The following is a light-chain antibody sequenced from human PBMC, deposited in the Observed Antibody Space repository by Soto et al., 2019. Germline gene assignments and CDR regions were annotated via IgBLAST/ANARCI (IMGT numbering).Light chain of an antibody. CDR2: STN. V-gene: IGLV8-61*01. J-gene: IGLJ3*02. CDR3: ALYMGSGIWV. Sequence: QAVVTQEPSFSVSPGRTVTLTCGLSSGSVSTSYYPSWYQQNPGQAPRTLIYSTNNRSSGVPDRFSGSILGNKAALTITGAQAEDEADYYCALYMGSGIWVFGGGTKLTVL. CDR1: SGSVSTSYY.